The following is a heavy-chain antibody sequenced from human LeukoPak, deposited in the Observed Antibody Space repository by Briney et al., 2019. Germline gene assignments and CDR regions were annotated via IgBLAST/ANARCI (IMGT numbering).Heavy chain of an antibody. CDR3: ARGRLEYYGSGSAPPKGFDI. CDR2: IDWDDDK. D-gene: IGHD3-10*01. CDR1: GFSLSTSGMC. J-gene: IGHJ3*02. Sequence: SGPTLVNPTQTLTLTCTFSGFSLSTSGMCVSWIRQPPGKALEWLARIDWDDDKYYSTSLKNRLTISKDTSKNQVVLTMTNMDPVDTATYYCARGRLEYYGSGSAPPKGFDIWGQGTKVTVSS. V-gene: IGHV2-70*11.